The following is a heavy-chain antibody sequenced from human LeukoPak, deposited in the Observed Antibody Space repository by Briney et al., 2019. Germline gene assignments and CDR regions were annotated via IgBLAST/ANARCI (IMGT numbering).Heavy chain of an antibody. CDR2: INQSRST. CDR1: GGSFSGYY. Sequence: PSETLSLTCAVYGGSFSGYYWSWIRQPPGKGLEGIGEINQSRSTNYNPSLKSRVTISVDTSKTQFSMKLSSVTAADTAVYYCARHGRDSSGYYSIDYWGQGTLVTVSS. J-gene: IGHJ4*02. CDR3: ARHGRDSSGYYSIDY. D-gene: IGHD3-22*01. V-gene: IGHV4-34*01.